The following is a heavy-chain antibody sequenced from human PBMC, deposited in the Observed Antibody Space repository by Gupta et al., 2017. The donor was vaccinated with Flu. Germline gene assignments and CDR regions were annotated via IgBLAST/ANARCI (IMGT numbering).Heavy chain of an antibody. Sequence: QVQLQESGPGLVKPSQTLSLTCTVSGGSISSGGYYWSWIRQHPGKGLEWIGYIYYSGSTYYNPSLKSRVTISVDTSKNQFSLKLSSVTAADTAVYYCARGRGKILEWSYYFDYWGQGTLVTVSS. J-gene: IGHJ4*02. CDR2: IYYSGST. CDR3: ARGRGKILEWSYYFDY. D-gene: IGHD3-3*01. CDR1: GGSISSGGYY. V-gene: IGHV4-31*03.